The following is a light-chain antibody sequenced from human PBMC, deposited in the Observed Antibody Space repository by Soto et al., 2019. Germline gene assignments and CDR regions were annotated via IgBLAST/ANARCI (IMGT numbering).Light chain of an antibody. Sequence: EIVMTQSPATLSVSPEERATLSCRASQSVSSNLAWYQQKPGQVPRLLISGASTRATGIPARFSGSGSGTEFTLTISSLQSEDFAVYYCQQYNNWPLTFGGGTKVEIK. J-gene: IGKJ4*01. CDR3: QQYNNWPLT. V-gene: IGKV3-15*01. CDR1: QSVSSN. CDR2: GAS.